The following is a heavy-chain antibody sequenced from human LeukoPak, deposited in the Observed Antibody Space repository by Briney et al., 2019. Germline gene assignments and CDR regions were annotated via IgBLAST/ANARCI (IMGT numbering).Heavy chain of an antibody. CDR2: IRYDEITK. D-gene: IGHD6-19*01. CDR3: AGIAVAGLH. Sequence: GGSLRLSCAASGFAFSTYGMHWVRQAPGKGLEWVAFIRYDEITKYYADSVKGRFTISRDNSKNTMYLQMSGLRPEDTAVYYCAGIAVAGLHWGQGTLVTVSS. J-gene: IGHJ4*02. CDR1: GFAFSTYG. V-gene: IGHV3-30*02.